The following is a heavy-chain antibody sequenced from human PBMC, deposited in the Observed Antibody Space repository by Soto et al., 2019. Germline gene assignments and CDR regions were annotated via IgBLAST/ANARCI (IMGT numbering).Heavy chain of an antibody. Sequence: GASVKVSCKASGYTFTGYYMHWVRLAPGQGLEWMGWINPNSGGTNYAQKFQGWVTMTRDTSISTAYMELSRLRSDDTAVYYCARESGDYYDSSGYLGNAFDIWGQGTMVTVSS. J-gene: IGHJ3*02. D-gene: IGHD3-22*01. CDR2: INPNSGGT. CDR1: GYTFTGYY. CDR3: ARESGDYYDSSGYLGNAFDI. V-gene: IGHV1-2*04.